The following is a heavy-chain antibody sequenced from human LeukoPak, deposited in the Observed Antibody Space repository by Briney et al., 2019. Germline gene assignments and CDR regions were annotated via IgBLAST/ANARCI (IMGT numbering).Heavy chain of an antibody. V-gene: IGHV3-53*01. CDR1: GFTVSSNY. J-gene: IGHJ5*02. CDR3: ARGRQLGYCSGGSCYWFDP. D-gene: IGHD2-15*01. CDR2: IYSGGST. Sequence: PGGSLRLSCAASGFTVSSNYMSWVRQAPGKGPEWVSVIYSGGSTYYADSVKGRFTISRDNSKNTLYLQMNSLRAEDTAVYYCARGRQLGYCSGGSCYWFDPWGQGTLVTVSS.